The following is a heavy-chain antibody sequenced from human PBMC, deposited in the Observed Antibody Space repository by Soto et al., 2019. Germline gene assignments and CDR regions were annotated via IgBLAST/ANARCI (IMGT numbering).Heavy chain of an antibody. J-gene: IGHJ4*02. CDR1: GGSISSYY. Sequence: SETLSLTCTVAGGSISSYYWSWIRQHPGKGLEWIGYIYYSGSTNYNPSLKSRVTISVDTSKNQFSLKLSSVTAADTAVYYCARVVSSGWYSVFDYWGQGTLVTVSS. D-gene: IGHD6-19*01. CDR3: ARVVSSGWYSVFDY. CDR2: IYYSGST. V-gene: IGHV4-59*01.